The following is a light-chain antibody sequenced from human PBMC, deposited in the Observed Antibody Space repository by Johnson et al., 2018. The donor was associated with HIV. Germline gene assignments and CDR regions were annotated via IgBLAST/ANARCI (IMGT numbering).Light chain of an antibody. CDR2: DNN. J-gene: IGLJ1*01. CDR3: GTWDSGLSGGLYR. Sequence: QSVLTQPPSVSAAPGQKVTISCSGSNSNIGSNYVSWYQQLPGTAPKLLIYDNNKRPSGIPDRFSGSKSGTSATLGITGLQTGDEADYYCGTWDSGLSGGLYRFVPGTKVTVL. CDR1: NSNIGSNY. V-gene: IGLV1-51*01.